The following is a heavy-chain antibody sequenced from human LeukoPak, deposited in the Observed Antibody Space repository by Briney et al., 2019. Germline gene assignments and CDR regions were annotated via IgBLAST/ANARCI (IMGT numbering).Heavy chain of an antibody. CDR2: IYYSGST. J-gene: IGHJ4*02. CDR3: ASQTPVDY. CDR1: GGSISSSSYY. V-gene: IGHV4-39*07. Sequence: SETLSLTCTVSGGSISSSSYYWGWIRQPPGKGLEWIGSIYYSGSTYYNPSLKSRVTISVDTSKNQFSLKLSSVTAADTAVYYCASQTPVDYWGQGTLVTVSS.